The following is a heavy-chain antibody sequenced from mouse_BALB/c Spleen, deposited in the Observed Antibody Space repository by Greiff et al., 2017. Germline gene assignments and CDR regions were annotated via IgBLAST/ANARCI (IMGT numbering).Heavy chain of an antibody. CDR1: GFTFSSYG. Sequence: EVKLEESGGGLVQPGGSRKLSCAASGFTFSSYGMHWVRQTPEKGLEWVAYISSGSSTIYYADTVKGRFTISRDNPKNTLFLQMNSLRSEDTAMYYCERRATYAMDYWGQGTSVTVSS. CDR3: ERRATYAMDY. V-gene: IGHV5-17*02. CDR2: ISSGSSTI. J-gene: IGHJ4*01. D-gene: IGHD3-1*01.